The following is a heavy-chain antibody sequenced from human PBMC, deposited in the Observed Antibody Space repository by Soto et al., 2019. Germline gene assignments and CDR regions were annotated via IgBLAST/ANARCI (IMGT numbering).Heavy chain of an antibody. J-gene: IGHJ4*02. CDR2: ISNSGNII. Sequence: PGGSLRLSCAASGFIFSDYYMSWGRQAPWKGLEWVSYISNSGNIIYYADSVKGRFTISRDSAKNSLYLQMNSLRAEDTAVYYCARGGAVAATWGPKYPPFDYWGQGTLVTVST. CDR1: GFIFSDYY. CDR3: ARGGAVAATWGPKYPPFDY. D-gene: IGHD2-15*01. V-gene: IGHV3-11*04.